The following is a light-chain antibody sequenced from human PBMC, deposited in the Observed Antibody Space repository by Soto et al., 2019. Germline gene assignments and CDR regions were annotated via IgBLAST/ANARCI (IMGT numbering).Light chain of an antibody. J-gene: IGKJ1*01. CDR3: QQYHSNSRT. Sequence: DSQMPQSPSTLSASVGDRVTITCRASQSISTWLAWYQQKPGKAPRLLIYKASSLQSGVPSRFSGSGSGTEFTLTIRSLQADDFATYYCQQYHSNSRTFGQGTKLELK. CDR1: QSISTW. V-gene: IGKV1-5*03. CDR2: KAS.